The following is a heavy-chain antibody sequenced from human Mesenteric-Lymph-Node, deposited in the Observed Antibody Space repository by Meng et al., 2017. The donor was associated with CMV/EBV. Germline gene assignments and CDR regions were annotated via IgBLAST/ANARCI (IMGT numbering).Heavy chain of an antibody. CDR2: IKQDGSEK. Sequence: GESLKISCAASGFTFSSYSMNWVRQAPGKGLEWVANIKQDGSEKYYVDSVKGRFTISRDNAKNSLYLQMNSLRAEDTAVYYCARDAPYYYDSSGYYDAFDIWGQGTMVTVSS. V-gene: IGHV3-7*01. CDR3: ARDAPYYYDSSGYYDAFDI. CDR1: GFTFSSYS. J-gene: IGHJ3*02. D-gene: IGHD3-22*01.